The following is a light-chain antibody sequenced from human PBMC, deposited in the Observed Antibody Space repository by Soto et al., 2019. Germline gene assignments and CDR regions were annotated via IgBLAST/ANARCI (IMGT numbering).Light chain of an antibody. J-gene: IGLJ1*01. CDR1: SSDVGGYNY. V-gene: IGLV2-11*01. Sequence: QSALTQPRSVSGSPGQSVTISCTGTSSDVGGYNYVSWYQQHPGKAPKLMIYAVSKRPSGVPDRFSGFKSGNTASLTISGLQAEDEADYSCCSHAGTYIYVFGTGTKLTVL. CDR3: CSHAGTYIYV. CDR2: AVS.